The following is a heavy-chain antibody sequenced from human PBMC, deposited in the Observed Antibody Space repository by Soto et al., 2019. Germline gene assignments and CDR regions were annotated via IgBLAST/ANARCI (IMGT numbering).Heavy chain of an antibody. Sequence: GGSLRLSCAASGFTLSSYGLFWVRQAPGRGLEWVAFISYDGSNKCSDSVKGRFTISSDNSKNTLYLQMNRLRAEDTAVYYCAKGSYSGRYSDSACRGQGTLVTVSS. V-gene: IGHV3-30*18. D-gene: IGHD1-26*01. CDR1: GFTLSSYG. J-gene: IGHJ1*01. CDR3: AKGSYSGRYSDSAC. CDR2: ISYDGSNK.